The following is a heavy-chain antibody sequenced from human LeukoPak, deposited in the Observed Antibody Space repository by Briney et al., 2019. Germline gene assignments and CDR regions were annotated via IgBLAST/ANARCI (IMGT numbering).Heavy chain of an antibody. D-gene: IGHD6-19*01. Sequence: GGSLRLSCAASGFTLSSYAMNWVRQAPGKGLVWVSTIGGDGRATHYADSVKGRFTISRANSKNTLFLQMNSLRAEDTAVYYCAKSGSRDWDYFDYWGQGTLVTASS. CDR2: IGGDGRAT. CDR1: GFTLSSYA. CDR3: AKSGSRDWDYFDY. V-gene: IGHV3-23*01. J-gene: IGHJ4*02.